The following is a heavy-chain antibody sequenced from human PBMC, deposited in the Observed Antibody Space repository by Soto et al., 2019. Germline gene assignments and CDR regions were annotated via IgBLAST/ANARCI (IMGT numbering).Heavy chain of an antibody. D-gene: IGHD4-17*01. Sequence: PGGSLRLSCAASGFTFSNAWMSWVRQAPGKGLEWVGRIKSKTDGGTTDYAAPVKGRFTISRDDSKNTLYLQMNSLKTEDTAVYYCTTHTVTTDDYYYYYMDVWGKGTTVTVSS. CDR2: IKSKTDGGTT. CDR1: GFTFSNAW. CDR3: TTHTVTTDDYYYYYMDV. J-gene: IGHJ6*03. V-gene: IGHV3-15*01.